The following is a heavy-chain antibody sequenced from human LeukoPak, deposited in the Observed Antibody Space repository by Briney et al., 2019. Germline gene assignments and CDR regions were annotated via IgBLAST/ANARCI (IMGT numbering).Heavy chain of an antibody. CDR1: GGTFSSYA. CDR2: IIPIFGTA. Sequence: SVKVSCKASGGTFSSYAISWVRQAPGQGLEWMGGIIPIFGTANYAQKFQGRVTIIADESTSTAYMELSSLRSEDTAVYYCARDVTNSGSRRPASFYAFDIWGQGTMVTVSS. CDR3: ARDVTNSGSRRPASFYAFDI. J-gene: IGHJ3*02. V-gene: IGHV1-69*13. D-gene: IGHD1-26*01.